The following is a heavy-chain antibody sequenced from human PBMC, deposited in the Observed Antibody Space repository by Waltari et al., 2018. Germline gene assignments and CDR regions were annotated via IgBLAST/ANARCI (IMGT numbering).Heavy chain of an antibody. Sequence: QVQLQESGPGLVKPSETLSLTCAVSGYSISSGYYWGWIRQPPGKGLEWIGSIYPSGSTYSNPSLKMRVTISVDTSKNQFSLKLSSVTAADTAVYYCARAPYSSGWLFDYWGQGTLVTVSS. CDR3: ARAPYSSGWLFDY. CDR1: GYSISSGYY. J-gene: IGHJ4*02. V-gene: IGHV4-38-2*01. CDR2: IYPSGST. D-gene: IGHD6-19*01.